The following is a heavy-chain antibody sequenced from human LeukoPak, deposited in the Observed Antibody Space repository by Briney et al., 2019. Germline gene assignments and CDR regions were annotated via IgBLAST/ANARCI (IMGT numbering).Heavy chain of an antibody. J-gene: IGHJ4*02. CDR1: GYTFTSYG. D-gene: IGHD6-19*01. CDR2: ISAYNGNT. Sequence: ASVKVSCKASGYTFTSYGISWVRQAPGQGLEWMGWISAYNGNTNYAQKLQGRVTMTTGTSTSTAYMELRSLRSDDTAVYYCARDQGIAVAGMGFDYWGQGTLVTVSS. V-gene: IGHV1-18*01. CDR3: ARDQGIAVAGMGFDY.